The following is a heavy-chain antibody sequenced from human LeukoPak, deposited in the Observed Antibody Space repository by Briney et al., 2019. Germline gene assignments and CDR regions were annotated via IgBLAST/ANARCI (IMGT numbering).Heavy chain of an antibody. CDR3: ARDGGDYAYYYYYYMAV. D-gene: IGHD2-21*01. CDR1: GGSISGYY. Sequence: PSETLSLTCTVSGGSISGYYWSWVRQPAGKGLEWIGRIYSSGSTNYNSSPNSRVTMSVDTSKNQFSLKLSSVTAADTAVYYCARDGGDYAYYYYYYMAVWGKGTTVIVSS. V-gene: IGHV4-4*07. CDR2: IYSSGST. J-gene: IGHJ6*03.